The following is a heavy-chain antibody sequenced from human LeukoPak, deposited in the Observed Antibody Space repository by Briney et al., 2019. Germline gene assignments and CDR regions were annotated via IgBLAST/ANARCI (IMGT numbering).Heavy chain of an antibody. CDR1: GFTVSSNY. CDR3: ARDTSGNDAFDI. J-gene: IGHJ3*02. D-gene: IGHD6-19*01. CDR2: VYSGGYA. V-gene: IGHV3-66*01. Sequence: PGGSLRLSCAASGFTVSSNYMSWVRQAPGKGLEWVSVVYSGGYAYYADSVKGRCTISRDNSKNTLYLQMNSLRAEDTAVYYCARDTSGNDAFDIWGQGTMVTVSS.